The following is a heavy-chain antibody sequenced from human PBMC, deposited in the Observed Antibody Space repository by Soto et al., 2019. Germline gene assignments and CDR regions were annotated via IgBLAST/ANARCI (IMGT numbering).Heavy chain of an antibody. D-gene: IGHD3-22*01. V-gene: IGHV1-24*01. J-gene: IGHJ4*02. Sequence: QVTLVQSGAEVKKPGASVKVSCKVSGYTLTELSMHWVRQAPGKGLEWMGGFDPEDGETIYAQKFQGRVTMTEDTSTDTAYMELSSLRSEDTAVYYCATGDRRSSGYSAPFDYWGQGTLVTVSS. CDR3: ATGDRRSSGYSAPFDY. CDR1: GYTLTELS. CDR2: FDPEDGET.